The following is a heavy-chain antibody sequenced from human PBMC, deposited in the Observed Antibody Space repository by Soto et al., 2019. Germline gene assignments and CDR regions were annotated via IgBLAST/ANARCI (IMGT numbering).Heavy chain of an antibody. D-gene: IGHD3-3*01. V-gene: IGHV1-69*13. CDR3: ARSYYDFWSGQPYYYYYGMDV. J-gene: IGHJ6*02. Sequence: GASVKVSCKASGVTFSSYAISWVRQAPGQGLEWMGGIIPIFGTANYAQKFQGRVTITADESTSTAYMELSSLRSEDTAVYYCARSYYDFWSGQPYYYYYGMDVWGQGTKVTVSS. CDR2: IIPIFGTA. CDR1: GVTFSSYA.